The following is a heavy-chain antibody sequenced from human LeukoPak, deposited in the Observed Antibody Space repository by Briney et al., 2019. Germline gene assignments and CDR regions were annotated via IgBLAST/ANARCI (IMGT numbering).Heavy chain of an antibody. J-gene: IGHJ4*02. Sequence: SESLSLTCTVSGGSISGDYWSWIRQSLQGLEWIGYIYYSGSTNYNPSLKSRVTISVDTSKNQISLKLSSVTAADTAVYYCARYPMTYCSSSSCTDYWGQGTLVTVSS. CDR1: GGSISGDY. V-gene: IGHV4-59*08. CDR3: ARYPMTYCSSSSCTDY. CDR2: IYYSGST. D-gene: IGHD2-2*01.